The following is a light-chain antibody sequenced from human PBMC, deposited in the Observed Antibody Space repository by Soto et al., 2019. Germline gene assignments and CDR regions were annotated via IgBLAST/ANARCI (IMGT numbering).Light chain of an antibody. CDR3: QQYGSSPPLT. CDR2: DAS. V-gene: IGKV3-15*01. Sequence: EVVMTQSPASLSASPGERVTLSCRASQNIRSSLAWYQQRPGQAPRLLIYDASTRATGIPPRFSGGGSGTEFTVTISSLQSEDFAVYYCQQYGSSPPLTFGGGTKVEIK. J-gene: IGKJ4*01. CDR1: QNIRSS.